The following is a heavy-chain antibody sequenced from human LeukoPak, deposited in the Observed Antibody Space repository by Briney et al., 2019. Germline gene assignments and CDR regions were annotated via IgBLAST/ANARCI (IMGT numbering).Heavy chain of an antibody. CDR2: IYYSGST. CDR1: GGSISSSSYY. CDR3: ARGHGSGWEVATFQH. V-gene: IGHV4-39*07. D-gene: IGHD6-19*01. Sequence: SETLSLTCTVSGGSISSSSYYWGWIRQPPGKGLEWIGSIYYSGSTYYNPSLKSRVTISVDTSKNQFSLKLSSVTAADTAVYYCARGHGSGWEVATFQHWGQGTLVTVSS. J-gene: IGHJ1*01.